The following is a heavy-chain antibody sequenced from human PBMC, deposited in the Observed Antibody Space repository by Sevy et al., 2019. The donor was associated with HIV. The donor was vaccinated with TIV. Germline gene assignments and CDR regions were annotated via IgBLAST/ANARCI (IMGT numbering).Heavy chain of an antibody. Sequence: GGSLRLSCAASGFTFDDYAMHWVRQAPGKGLEWVSGISWNSGSIGYADSVKGRFTISRDNAKNSLYLQMNSLRAEDTALYYCAKHIGTSGSYHGRGAFDIWGQGTMVTVSS. V-gene: IGHV3-9*01. CDR1: GFTFDDYA. CDR3: AKHIGTSGSYHGRGAFDI. CDR2: ISWNSGSI. J-gene: IGHJ3*02. D-gene: IGHD1-26*01.